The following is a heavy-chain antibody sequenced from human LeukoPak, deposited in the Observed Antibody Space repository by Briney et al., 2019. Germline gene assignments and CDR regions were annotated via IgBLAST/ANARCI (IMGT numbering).Heavy chain of an antibody. Sequence: PGGSLRLSCAASGFTFGNSWVHWVRQAPGKGLEWVSSISSSSSYIFYADSVKGRFTISRDNAKNSLYLQMNSLRAEDTAVYYCARGIVVVPAAIYFGYYYYYMDVWGKGTTVTVSS. CDR1: GFTFGNSW. CDR3: ARGIVVVPAAIYFGYYYYYMDV. D-gene: IGHD2-2*02. CDR2: ISSSSSYI. V-gene: IGHV3-21*01. J-gene: IGHJ6*03.